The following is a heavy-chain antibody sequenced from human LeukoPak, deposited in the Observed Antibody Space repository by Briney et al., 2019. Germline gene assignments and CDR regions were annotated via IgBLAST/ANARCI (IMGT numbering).Heavy chain of an antibody. J-gene: IGHJ4*02. D-gene: IGHD6-6*01. CDR2: INPNSGGT. V-gene: IGHV1-2*02. CDR1: GGTFSSYA. CDR3: GRTTYITSSDY. Sequence: ASVKVSCKASGGTFSSYAISWVRQAPGQGLEWMGWINPNSGGTNYAQKFQGRVTMTRDTSISTAYMELSRLRSDDTAVYYCGRTTYITSSDYWGQGTLVTVSS.